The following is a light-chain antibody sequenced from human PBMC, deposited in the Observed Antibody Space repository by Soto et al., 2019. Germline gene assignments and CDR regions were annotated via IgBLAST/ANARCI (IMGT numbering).Light chain of an antibody. CDR3: SSYTSSSTPYV. Sequence: QSALAQPASVSGSPGQSVTISCTGTFSDIGGYDSVSWYQQHSGKAPKLIIYEVTDRPSGVSNRFSGSKSGNTASLTISGLQAEDEADYYCSSYTSSSTPYVFGTGTKVTV. CDR1: FSDIGGYDS. J-gene: IGLJ1*01. CDR2: EVT. V-gene: IGLV2-14*01.